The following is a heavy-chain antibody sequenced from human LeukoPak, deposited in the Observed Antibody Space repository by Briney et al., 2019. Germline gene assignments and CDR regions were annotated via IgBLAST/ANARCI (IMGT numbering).Heavy chain of an antibody. CDR1: GYSFTSYW. CDR2: IYPGDSDT. CDR3: ARVEQLSLSHDYYYYMDV. V-gene: IGHV5-51*01. D-gene: IGHD6-13*01. Sequence: GESLKISCKGSGYSFTSYWIGWVRQMPGKGLEWMGIIYPGDSDTRYSPSFQGQVTISADKSISTAYLQWSSLKASDTAIYYCARVEQLSLSHDYYYYMDVWGKGTTVTVSS. J-gene: IGHJ6*03.